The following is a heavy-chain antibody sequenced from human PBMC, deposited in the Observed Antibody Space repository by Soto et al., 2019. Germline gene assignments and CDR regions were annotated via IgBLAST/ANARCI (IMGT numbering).Heavy chain of an antibody. CDR3: AREYTAWPLAYGLDV. D-gene: IGHD2-2*02. J-gene: IGHJ6*02. V-gene: IGHV3-21*01. Sequence: KAGGSLRLSCVGSGFIFSNYSINWVRQAPGKGLEWVSSISSRSDIYYAESVKGRFTISRDNAKNSVSLQMNSLRAEDTAVYYCAREYTAWPLAYGLDVWGQGTTVTVYS. CDR1: GFIFSNYS. CDR2: ISSRSDI.